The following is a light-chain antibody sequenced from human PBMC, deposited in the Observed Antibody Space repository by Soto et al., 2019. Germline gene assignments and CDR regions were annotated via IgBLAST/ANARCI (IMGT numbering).Light chain of an antibody. CDR3: SSFAGNSNVV. CDR2: EVS. J-gene: IGLJ2*01. CDR1: SSDVGGYNY. V-gene: IGLV2-8*01. Sequence: QSALTQPPSASGSPGQSVTISCTGTSSDVGGYNYVSWYQQHPGKAPKLMISEVSKRPSGVPDRFSGSKSGNTASLTVSGLQAEDEADYYCSSFAGNSNVVFGGGTQLTVL.